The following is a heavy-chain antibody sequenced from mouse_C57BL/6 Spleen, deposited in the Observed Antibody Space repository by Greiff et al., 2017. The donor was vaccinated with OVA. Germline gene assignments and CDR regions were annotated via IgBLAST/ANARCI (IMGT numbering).Heavy chain of an antibody. CDR2: INPYNGDT. CDR3: AREGWLLREAWFAY. CDR1: GYSFTGYF. D-gene: IGHD2-3*01. V-gene: IGHV1-20*01. Sequence: EVKLVESGPELVKPGDSVKISCKASGYSFTGYFMNWVMQSHGKSLEWIGRINPYNGDTFYNQKFKGKATLTVDKSSSTAHMELRSLTSEDSAVYYCAREGWLLREAWFAYWGQGTLVTVSA. J-gene: IGHJ3*01.